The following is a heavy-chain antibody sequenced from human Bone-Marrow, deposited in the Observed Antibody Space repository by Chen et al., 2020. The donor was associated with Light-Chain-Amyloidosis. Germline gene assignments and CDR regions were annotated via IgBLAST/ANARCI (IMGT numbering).Heavy chain of an antibody. CDR1: AGTFNSYG. Sequence: QVQLVQSGAEVQKPGSSVKVSCSASAGTFNSYGVSWIRQAPGQGLEWMGWIIPMFGRAHYAQKVQGRVTMTADEATNTAYMELSRLGSEDTAVYYCAGDETPIFGVVTYNWFDPWGQGTLVTVSS. V-gene: IGHV1-69*01. CDR3: AGDETPIFGVVTYNWFDP. CDR2: IIPMFGRA. J-gene: IGHJ5*02. D-gene: IGHD3-3*01.